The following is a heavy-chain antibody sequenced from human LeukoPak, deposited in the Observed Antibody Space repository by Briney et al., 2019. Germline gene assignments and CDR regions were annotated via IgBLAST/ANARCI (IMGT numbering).Heavy chain of an antibody. CDR1: GFTFSSYA. V-gene: IGHV3-23*01. CDR2: ISGSGDST. Sequence: PGGSLRLSCAASGFTFSSYAMSWVRQAPGKGLEWVSAISGSGDSTYYGDSVKGRFTISRDNSKNTLYLQMNSLRAEDTAVYYCAKGVEFLGGYYLDYWGQGTLVTVSS. CDR3: AKGVEFLGGYYLDY. D-gene: IGHD3-22*01. J-gene: IGHJ4*02.